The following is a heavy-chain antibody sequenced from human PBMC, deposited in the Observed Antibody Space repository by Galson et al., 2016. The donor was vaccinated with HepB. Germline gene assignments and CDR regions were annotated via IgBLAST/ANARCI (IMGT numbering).Heavy chain of an antibody. CDR1: GFTFTNYV. CDR2: ISGSGSDT. Sequence: SLRLSCAASGFTFTNYVMSWVRQAPGKGLEWVSAISGSGSDTYYLDFAKGRFTISKDNSKNTVYLQMNNLRAEDTAIYYCARGSSWYFRLCDYWGQGTLVTVSS. V-gene: IGHV3-23*01. D-gene: IGHD6-13*01. J-gene: IGHJ4*02. CDR3: ARGSSWYFRLCDY.